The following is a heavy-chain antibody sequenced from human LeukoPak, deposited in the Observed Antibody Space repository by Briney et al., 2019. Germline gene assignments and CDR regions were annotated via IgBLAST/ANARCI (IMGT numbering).Heavy chain of an antibody. CDR1: GVTFSSYW. D-gene: IGHD2-15*01. Sequence: GGSLRLSCAASGVTFSSYWMSCGRQAPGKGVEGWANLKPDGSETYYVDSVKGRFTISRDNAKNSLDLQMTSLRAEDTAVYYCASHQEWQLPSGFDIWGQGTMVTVSS. CDR2: LKPDGSET. CDR3: ASHQEWQLPSGFDI. V-gene: IGHV3-7*05. J-gene: IGHJ3*02.